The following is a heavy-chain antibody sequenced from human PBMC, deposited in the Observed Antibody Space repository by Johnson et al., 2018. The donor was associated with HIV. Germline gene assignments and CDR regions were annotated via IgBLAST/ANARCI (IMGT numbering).Heavy chain of an antibody. CDR2: IDSGGTT. CDR3: ARGVVVVSRDAFDI. V-gene: IGHV3-66*02. J-gene: IGHJ3*02. CDR1: GISVSVNH. Sequence: VQLVESGGGLVQPGGSLRLSCGVSGISVSVNHMSWVRQPPGKGLEWVSLIDSGGTTNYADSVKGRFTISRDNAKNSLYLQMNSLRAEDTALFYCARGVVVVSRDAFDIWGQGTMVTVSS. D-gene: IGHD2-15*01.